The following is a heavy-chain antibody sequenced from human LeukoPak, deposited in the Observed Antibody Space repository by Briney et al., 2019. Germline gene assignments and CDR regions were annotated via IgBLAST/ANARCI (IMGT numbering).Heavy chain of an antibody. CDR2: IDHRGST. J-gene: IGHJ5*02. Sequence: SETLSLTCAVYGGSFSAYYWSWIRQPPGKGLEWIGEIDHRGSTNYNPSLKSRVIILVDTSKNQFSLKLNSVTAADTAVYYCARGYTFNDDDSGWAYNWFDPWGQGTLVAVSS. CDR3: ARGYTFNDDDSGWAYNWFDP. V-gene: IGHV4-34*01. D-gene: IGHD6-19*01. CDR1: GGSFSAYY.